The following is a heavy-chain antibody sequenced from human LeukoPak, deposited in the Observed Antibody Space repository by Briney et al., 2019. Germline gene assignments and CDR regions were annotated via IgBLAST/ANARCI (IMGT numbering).Heavy chain of an antibody. Sequence: GGSLRLSCAASGFTFSSYEMNWVRQAPGKGLEWVSYISSSGSAIYYADSLKGRFTISRDNAKNSLYLQMNSLRAEDTAVYYCVRFPSSSFDYWGQGTLVTVSS. CDR3: VRFPSSSFDY. V-gene: IGHV3-48*03. CDR2: ISSSGSAI. J-gene: IGHJ4*02. CDR1: GFTFSSYE. D-gene: IGHD6-13*01.